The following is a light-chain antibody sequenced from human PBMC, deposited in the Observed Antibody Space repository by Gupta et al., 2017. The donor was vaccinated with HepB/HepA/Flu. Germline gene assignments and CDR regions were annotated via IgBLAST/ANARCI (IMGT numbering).Light chain of an antibody. Sequence: ALTQPASVSGSPGQSITIPCTGTSSDVGGYNYVSWYQQHPGKAPKLMIYDVSNRPSGVSNRFSGSKSGNTASLTISGLQAEDEADYYCSSYTSSSTPRVFGGGTKLTVL. J-gene: IGLJ3*02. CDR1: SSDVGGYNY. CDR2: DVS. V-gene: IGLV2-14*03. CDR3: SSYTSSSTPRV.